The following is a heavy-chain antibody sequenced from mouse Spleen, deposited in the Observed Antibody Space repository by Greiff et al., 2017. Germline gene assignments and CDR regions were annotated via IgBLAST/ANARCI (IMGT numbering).Heavy chain of an antibody. Sequence: QVQLQQSGPELVKPGASVKISCKASGYAFSSSWMNWVKQRPGKGLEWIGRIYPGDGDTTYNGKFKGKATLTADKSSSTAYMQLSSLTSEDSAVYFCARYSGSSYDFDYWGQGTTLTVSS. CDR1: GYAFSSSW. CDR3: ARYSGSSYDFDY. V-gene: IGHV1-82*01. CDR2: IYPGDGDT. D-gene: IGHD1-1*01. J-gene: IGHJ2*01.